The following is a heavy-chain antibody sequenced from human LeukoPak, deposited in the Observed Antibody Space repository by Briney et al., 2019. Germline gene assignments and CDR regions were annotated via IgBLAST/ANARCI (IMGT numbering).Heavy chain of an antibody. CDR2: PSGNGNEM. V-gene: IGHV3-21*01. Sequence: GGSLRLSCAASGFIFSNNAMNWVRRTPGEGLGWVSYPSGNGNEMNYRDSVKGRFTISRDNTRNSLYLQMDSLRVEDTAIYYCVRIPNGANFPNWFDPWGQGTLVTVSS. J-gene: IGHJ5*02. D-gene: IGHD4/OR15-4a*01. CDR1: GFIFSNNA. CDR3: VRIPNGANFPNWFDP.